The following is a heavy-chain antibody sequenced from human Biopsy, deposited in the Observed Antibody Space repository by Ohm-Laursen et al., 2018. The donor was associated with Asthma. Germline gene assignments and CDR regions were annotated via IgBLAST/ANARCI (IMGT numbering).Heavy chain of an antibody. J-gene: IGHJ4*01. V-gene: IGHV1-58*01. CDR2: IVFASGAT. Sequence: SVKVSCNASGVALSGYTFEWVRQARGLGLEWIAWIVFASGATNYAQNFQDRLTVTRDMSAGSVSMELRGLSSTDTAVCYCAAGRTSLQGESLIWGQGTLVSVSS. CDR3: AAGRTSLQGESLI. D-gene: IGHD2/OR15-2a*01. CDR1: GVALSGYT.